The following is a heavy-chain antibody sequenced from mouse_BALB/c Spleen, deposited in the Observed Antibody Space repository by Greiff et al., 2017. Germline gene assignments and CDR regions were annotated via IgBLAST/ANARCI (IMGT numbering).Heavy chain of an antibody. CDR1: GYSFTSYW. V-gene: IGHV1-74*01. CDR2: IHPSDSET. Sequence: VHLVESGAELVKPGASVKLSCKASGYSFTSYWMNWVKQRPGQGLEWIGMIHPSDSETRLNQKFKDKATLTVDKSSSTAYRQLSSPTSEDSAVYYCARGSTARAFDWPHYFDYWGQGTTLTVSS. D-gene: IGHD3-2*01. J-gene: IGHJ2*01. CDR3: ARGSTARAFDWPHYFDY.